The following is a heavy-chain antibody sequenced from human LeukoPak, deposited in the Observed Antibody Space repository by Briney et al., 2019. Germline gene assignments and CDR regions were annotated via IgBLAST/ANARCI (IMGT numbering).Heavy chain of an antibody. CDR1: GGSFSGYY. J-gene: IGHJ3*02. CDR3: ARGDFWSPFDAFDI. Sequence: SETLSLTCAVYGGSFSGYYWSWIRQPPGEGLEWIGEINHSGSTNYNPSLKSRVTISVDTSKNQFSLKLSSVTAADTAVYYCARGDFWSPFDAFDIWGQGTMVTVSS. V-gene: IGHV4-34*01. CDR2: INHSGST. D-gene: IGHD3-3*01.